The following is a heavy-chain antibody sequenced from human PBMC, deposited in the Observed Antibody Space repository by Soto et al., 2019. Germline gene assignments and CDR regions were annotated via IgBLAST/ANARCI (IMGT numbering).Heavy chain of an antibody. CDR2: IIPFSGTV. D-gene: IGHD3-10*01. V-gene: IGHV1-69*13. J-gene: IGHJ6*02. CDR3: ARGSYDSYAGFFGMDV. Sequence: ASVKVSCKTSGGSFMSQAISWVRQAPGQGPEWMGGIIPFSGTVTYTQRFQGRLTLTADEPTKTAYMELSSLRSEDTAVYYCARGSYDSYAGFFGMDVWGQGTKVTVSS. CDR1: GGSFMSQA.